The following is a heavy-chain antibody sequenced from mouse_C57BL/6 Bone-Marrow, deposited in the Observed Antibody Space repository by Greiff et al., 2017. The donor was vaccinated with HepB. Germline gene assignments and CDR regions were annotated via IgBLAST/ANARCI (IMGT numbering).Heavy chain of an antibody. Sequence: EVPLQASGPGLAKPSQTLSLTCSVTGYSFTSAFWNLFRKFPEHTLDYMGYISYSGSTYYNPSLKSRISITRDTSKNQYYLQLNSVTTEDTATYYCARITTVVAKNYAMDYWGQGTSVTVSS. CDR2: ISYSGST. V-gene: IGHV3-8*01. D-gene: IGHD1-1*01. J-gene: IGHJ4*01. CDR3: ARITTVVAKNYAMDY. CDR1: GYSFTSAF.